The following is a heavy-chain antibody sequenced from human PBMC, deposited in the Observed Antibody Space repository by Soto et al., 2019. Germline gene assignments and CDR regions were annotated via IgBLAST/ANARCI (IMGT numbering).Heavy chain of an antibody. D-gene: IGHD2-15*01. CDR2: IYPGDSET. Sequence: PGESLKTSRYGPGYRLPHYWFARVCQMPRKGLEWIGIIYPGDSETKYSPSFQGQVTISADKSIGTAYLQWNRLKASDTAMYYCARRXSCGTCQSSHYFYGMDVWGQGTTVTVSS. V-gene: IGHV5-51*01. CDR1: GYRLPHYW. CDR3: ARRXSCGTCQSSHYFYGMDV. J-gene: IGHJ6*02.